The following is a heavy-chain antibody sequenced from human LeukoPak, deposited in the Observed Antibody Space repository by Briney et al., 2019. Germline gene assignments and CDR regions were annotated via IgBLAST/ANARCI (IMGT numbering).Heavy chain of an antibody. CDR1: GFTFSSYA. D-gene: IGHD6-13*01. V-gene: IGHV3-23*01. CDR3: AKAGGKYSSSWYEDY. Sequence: GGSLRLSCAASGFTFSSYAMSWIRQAPGKGLEWVSAISGSGGSTYYADSVKGRFTISRDNSKNTLYLQMNSLRAEDTAVYYCAKAGGKYSSSWYEDYWGQGTLVTVSS. J-gene: IGHJ4*02. CDR2: ISGSGGST.